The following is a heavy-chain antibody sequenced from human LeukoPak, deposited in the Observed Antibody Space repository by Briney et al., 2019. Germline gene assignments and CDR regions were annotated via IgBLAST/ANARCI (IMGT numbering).Heavy chain of an antibody. CDR3: ARDLIAYYYDSSGYPQNWFDP. D-gene: IGHD3-22*01. V-gene: IGHV3-30*04. CDR1: GFTFSSYA. J-gene: IGHJ5*02. Sequence: PGGSLRLSCAASGFTFSSYAMHWVRQAPGKGLEWVAVISYDGSNKYYADSVKGRFTISRDNSKNTLYLQMNSLRAEDTAVYYCARDLIAYYYDSSGYPQNWFDPWGQGTLVTVSS. CDR2: ISYDGSNK.